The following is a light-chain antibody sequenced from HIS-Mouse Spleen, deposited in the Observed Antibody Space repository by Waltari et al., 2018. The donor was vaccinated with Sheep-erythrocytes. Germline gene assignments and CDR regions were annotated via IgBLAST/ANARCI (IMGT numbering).Light chain of an antibody. V-gene: IGLV2-23*01. J-gene: IGLJ1*01. Sequence: QSALTQPASVSGSPGQSITISCTGTSSDVGSYNLFSWYQQHPGKSPKLMIYEGSKRSSGVSNRFSGSKSGNTASLTISGLQAEDEADYYCCSYAGSSYVFGTGTKVTVL. CDR3: CSYAGSSYV. CDR1: SSDVGSYNL. CDR2: EGS.